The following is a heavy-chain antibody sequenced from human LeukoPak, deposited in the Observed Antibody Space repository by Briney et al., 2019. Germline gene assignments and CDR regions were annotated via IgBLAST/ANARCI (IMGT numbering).Heavy chain of an antibody. Sequence: SVKVSCKASGYTFTGYYMHWVRQAPGQGLEWMGRIIPILGIANYAQKFQGRVTITADKSTSTAYMELSSLRSEDTAVYYCARTARSSGIDYWGQGTLVTVSS. V-gene: IGHV1-69*02. D-gene: IGHD6-25*01. CDR1: GYTFTGYY. CDR3: ARTARSSGIDY. CDR2: IIPILGIA. J-gene: IGHJ4*02.